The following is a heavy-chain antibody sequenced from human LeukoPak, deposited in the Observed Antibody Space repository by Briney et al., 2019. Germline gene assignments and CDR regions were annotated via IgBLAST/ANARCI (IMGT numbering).Heavy chain of an antibody. CDR1: GYSISSGHY. V-gene: IGHV4-38-2*02. CDR2: MYHSGST. Sequence: PSETLSLTCTVSGYSISSGHYWGWIRQPPGKGLEWIGSMYHSGSTYYNPPLKSRVTISEDTSKNEFSLRLTSVTAADTAVYYCAREANFYGSGSYFEGTFDYWGQGSLVTVSS. D-gene: IGHD3-10*01. CDR3: AREANFYGSGSYFEGTFDY. J-gene: IGHJ4*02.